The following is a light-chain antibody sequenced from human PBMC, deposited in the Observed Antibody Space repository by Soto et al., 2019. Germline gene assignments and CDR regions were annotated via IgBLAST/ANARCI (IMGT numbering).Light chain of an antibody. CDR2: DAY. J-gene: IGKJ5*01. V-gene: IGKV3-11*01. Sequence: EGVFTQSRVTLSLAPVERATLSCRASQSFRGLLAWYQQKPGQAPRLLIYDAYNRATGIPPRFSGSGSGTDFTLTISSLEPEDSAVYYCQQRHMWPITFGQGTRLEIK. CDR3: QQRHMWPIT. CDR1: QSFRGL.